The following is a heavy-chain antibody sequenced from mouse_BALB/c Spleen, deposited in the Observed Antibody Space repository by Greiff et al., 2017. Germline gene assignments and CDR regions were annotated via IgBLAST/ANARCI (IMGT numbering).Heavy chain of an antibody. J-gene: IGHJ4*01. CDR1: GFTFSDYY. CDR2: ISDGGSYT. Sequence: EVKVVESGGGLVKPGGSLKLSCAASGFTFSDYYMYWVRQTPEKRLEWVATISDGGSYTYYPDSVKGRFTISRDNAKNNLYLQMSSLKSEDTAMYYCALYYYGYAMDYWGQGTSVTVSS. V-gene: IGHV5-4*02. CDR3: ALYYYGYAMDY. D-gene: IGHD1-1*01.